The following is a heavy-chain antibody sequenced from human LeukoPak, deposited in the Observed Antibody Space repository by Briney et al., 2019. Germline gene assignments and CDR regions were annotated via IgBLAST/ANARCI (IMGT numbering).Heavy chain of an antibody. V-gene: IGHV3-15*01. CDR2: IKSKTDGGTI. D-gene: IGHD1-26*01. CDR1: GFTVSSAW. J-gene: IGHJ4*02. CDR3: TTERSGSFPY. Sequence: GGSLRLSCAASGFTVSSAWMNWVRQTPGTGLEWVGLIKSKTDGGTIDYAAPVKGRFTISRDDSKNTRYLQMNSLKTEDTAVYYCTTERSGSFPYWGQGALVTVSS.